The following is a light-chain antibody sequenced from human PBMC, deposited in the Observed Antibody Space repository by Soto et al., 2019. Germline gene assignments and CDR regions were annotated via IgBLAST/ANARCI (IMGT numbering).Light chain of an antibody. CDR3: QQYGSSPWT. J-gene: IGKJ1*01. Sequence: VLTQSPATLSLSPGERATLSCRASLNVNSYLAWYQQKPGQAPRLLIYDASNRAAGIPARFSGSGSGTDFTLTISRLEPEDFAVYYCQQYGSSPWTFGQGTKVDIK. V-gene: IGKV3-20*01. CDR1: LNVNSY. CDR2: DAS.